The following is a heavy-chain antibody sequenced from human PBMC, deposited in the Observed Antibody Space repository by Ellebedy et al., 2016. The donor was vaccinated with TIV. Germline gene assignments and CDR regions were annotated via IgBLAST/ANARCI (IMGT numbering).Heavy chain of an antibody. CDR2: ITNNPNTYTT. V-gene: IGHV3-72*01. CDR3: ARDTATALDL. CDR1: GFTFSDHY. Sequence: PGGSLRLSCAASGFTFSDHYMDWVRQAPGKGLEWVSHITNNPNTYTTGYAASVKGRFTVSRDESKKSLYLQMNSLKPEDSAVYYCARDTATALDLWGQGTLVTVSS. D-gene: IGHD6-13*01. J-gene: IGHJ5*02.